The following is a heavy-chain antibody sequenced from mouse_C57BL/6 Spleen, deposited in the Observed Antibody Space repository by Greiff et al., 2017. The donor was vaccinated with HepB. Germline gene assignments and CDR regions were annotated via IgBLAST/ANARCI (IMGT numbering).Heavy chain of an antibody. V-gene: IGHV5-4*01. CDR2: ISDGGSYT. J-gene: IGHJ2*01. Sequence: EVKLVDSGGGLVKPGGSLKLSCAASGFTFSSYAMSWVRQTPEKRLEWVATISDGGSYTYYPDNVKGRFTISRDNAKNNLYLQMSHLKSEDTAMYYCARDRITTVVGYYFDYWGQGTTLTVSS. CDR1: GFTFSSYA. D-gene: IGHD1-1*01. CDR3: ARDRITTVVGYYFDY.